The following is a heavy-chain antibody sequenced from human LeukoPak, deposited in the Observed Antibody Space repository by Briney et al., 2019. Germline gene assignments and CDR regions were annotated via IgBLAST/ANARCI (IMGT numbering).Heavy chain of an antibody. Sequence: GGSLRPSCAASGFTFSSYSMNWVRQAPGKGLEWVSSISSSSYCIYYADSVKGRFTISRDNAKNSLYLQMNSLRAEDTAVYDCARDRTGEPDYWGQGTLVTVSS. CDR2: ISSSSYCI. V-gene: IGHV3-21*01. CDR1: GFTFSSYS. D-gene: IGHD7-27*01. CDR3: ARDRTGEPDY. J-gene: IGHJ4*02.